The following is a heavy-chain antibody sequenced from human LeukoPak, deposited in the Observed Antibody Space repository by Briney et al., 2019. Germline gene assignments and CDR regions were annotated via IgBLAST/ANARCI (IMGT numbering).Heavy chain of an antibody. J-gene: IGHJ6*03. Sequence: GGSLRLSCAASGFTFSSYSMNWVRQAPGKGLEWVSSISSSSSYIYYADSVKGRFTISRDNAKNSLYLQMNSLRAGDTAVYYCAREPEGRYYYDSSGSNNMDVWGKGTTVTISS. D-gene: IGHD3-22*01. CDR1: GFTFSSYS. CDR2: ISSSSSYI. V-gene: IGHV3-21*01. CDR3: AREPEGRYYYDSSGSNNMDV.